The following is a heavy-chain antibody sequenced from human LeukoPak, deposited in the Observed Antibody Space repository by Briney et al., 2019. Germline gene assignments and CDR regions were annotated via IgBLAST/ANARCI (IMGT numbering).Heavy chain of an antibody. D-gene: IGHD3-22*01. CDR1: GGSLSTHH. Sequence: SETLSLTCVVSGGSLSTHHWSWIRQSPGRGLEWIGYISDSGSTNYSPSLKSRVTISVDTSKNQFSLMLSSVTAADTAVYYCARGYDSSAYYPFNYWGQGTLVTVSS. CDR3: ARGYDSSAYYPFNY. J-gene: IGHJ4*02. CDR2: ISDSGST. V-gene: IGHV4-59*11.